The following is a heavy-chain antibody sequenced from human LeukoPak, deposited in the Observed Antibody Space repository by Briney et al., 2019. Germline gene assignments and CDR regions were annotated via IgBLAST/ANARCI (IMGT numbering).Heavy chain of an antibody. CDR1: GFTFSDYY. CDR3: ARDHPYCSSTPCAVDV. Sequence: GGSLRLSCAASGFTFSDYYMSWIRQAPGKGLEWVSYISSSGSTIYYADSVKGRFTISRDNAKNSLYLQMNSLRAEDTAVYYCARDHPYCSSTPCAVDVWGKGTTVTVSS. D-gene: IGHD2-2*01. J-gene: IGHJ6*04. V-gene: IGHV3-11*04. CDR2: ISSSGSTI.